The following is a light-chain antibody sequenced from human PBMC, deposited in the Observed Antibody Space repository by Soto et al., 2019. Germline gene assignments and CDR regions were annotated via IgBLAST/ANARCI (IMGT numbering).Light chain of an antibody. CDR2: EVS. CDR3: LSYTTSSSYV. V-gene: IGLV2-14*01. J-gene: IGLJ1*01. CDR1: SSDVGAYNR. Sequence: QSALTQPASVSGSPGQSITISCTGTSSDVGAYNRVSWYQQHSGKAPKHMIYEVSNRPSGVSNRFSGSKSGNTASLTISGLQAEDEADYYCLSYTTSSSYVFGTGTKVTVL.